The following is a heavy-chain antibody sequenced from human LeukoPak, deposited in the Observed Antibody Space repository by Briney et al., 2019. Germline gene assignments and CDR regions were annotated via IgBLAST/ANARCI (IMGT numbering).Heavy chain of an antibody. CDR3: AKGPLRGTAAAIDY. D-gene: IGHD2-2*01. CDR2: ISYDGRNK. Sequence: GGSLRLSCAASGFTFNDYGMHWVRQAPGKGLEWVAVISYDGRNKHYPDSVKGRFTISRDISTDTLWLQMDSLRTEDTAVYYCAKGPLRGTAAAIDYWGQGTLVTVSS. J-gene: IGHJ4*02. V-gene: IGHV3-30*18. CDR1: GFTFNDYG.